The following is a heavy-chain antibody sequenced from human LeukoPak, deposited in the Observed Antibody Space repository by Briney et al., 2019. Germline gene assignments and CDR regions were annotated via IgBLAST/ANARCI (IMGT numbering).Heavy chain of an antibody. CDR1: GGSISSYY. CDR3: ARGYLGVRGVGNWFDP. D-gene: IGHD3-10*01. CDR2: IYYSGST. V-gene: IGHV4-59*01. J-gene: IGHJ5*02. Sequence: SETLSLTCTVSGGSISSYYWSWIRQPPGKGLEWIGYIYYSGSTNYNPSLKSRVTISVDASKNQFSLKLSSVTAADTAVYYCARGYLGVRGVGNWFDPWGQGTLVTVSS.